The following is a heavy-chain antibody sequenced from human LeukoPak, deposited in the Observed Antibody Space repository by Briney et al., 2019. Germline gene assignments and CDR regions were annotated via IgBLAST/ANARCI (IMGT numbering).Heavy chain of an antibody. D-gene: IGHD3-10*01. CDR1: GYTLTGYY. V-gene: IGHV1-2*02. J-gene: IGHJ4*02. CDR3: ARDGDGRINFDY. CDR2: INPNSGGT. Sequence: ASVKVSCKASGYTLTGYYMHWVRQAPGQGLEWMGLINPNSGGTNYEQKFQGRVTMTRDTSISTDYMELSSLTSDDTAVYYCARDGDGRINFDYWGQGTLVTVSS.